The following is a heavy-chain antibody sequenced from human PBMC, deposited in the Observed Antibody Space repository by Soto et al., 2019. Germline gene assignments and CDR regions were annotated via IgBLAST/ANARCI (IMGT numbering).Heavy chain of an antibody. CDR2: ISSRSDI. CDR1: GFTFSSYA. Sequence: GSLRLSCAASGFTFSSYAMSWVRQAPGKGLEWVSSISSRSDIYYADLVKGRFTISRDNAKNSVSLQMNSLRAEDTAVYYCAREYTAWPLAYGLDVWGQGTTVTVSS. J-gene: IGHJ6*02. D-gene: IGHD2-2*02. V-gene: IGHV3-21*01. CDR3: AREYTAWPLAYGLDV.